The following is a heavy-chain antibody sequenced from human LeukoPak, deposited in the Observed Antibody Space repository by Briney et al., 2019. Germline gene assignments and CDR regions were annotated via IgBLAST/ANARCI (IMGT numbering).Heavy chain of an antibody. CDR3: AIMRYCSSTSCLDY. Sequence: GGSLRLSCAASGFTFSSYGIHWVRQAPGKGLEGVAFIRYDGSNKYYADSVKGRFTISRDNSKNTLYLQMNSLRAEDTAVYYCAIMRYCSSTSCLDYWGQGTLVTVSS. J-gene: IGHJ4*02. CDR1: GFTFSSYG. V-gene: IGHV3-30*02. D-gene: IGHD2-2*01. CDR2: IRYDGSNK.